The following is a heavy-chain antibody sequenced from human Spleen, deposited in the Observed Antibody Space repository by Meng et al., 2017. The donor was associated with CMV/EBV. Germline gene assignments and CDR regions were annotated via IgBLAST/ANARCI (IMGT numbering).Heavy chain of an antibody. CDR3: ARDRWERMVPNPVDS. CDR1: GFTFSRSW. CDR2: IKEDGSET. V-gene: IGHV3-7*01. Sequence: GESLKIFCAASGFTFSRSWMSWVRQAPGKGLEWVANIKEDGSETYYVDSVKGRFTISRDNAKNSLYLQMNSLRGEDTAVYYCARDRWERMVPNPVDSWGQGTLVTVSS. J-gene: IGHJ4*02. D-gene: IGHD1-26*01.